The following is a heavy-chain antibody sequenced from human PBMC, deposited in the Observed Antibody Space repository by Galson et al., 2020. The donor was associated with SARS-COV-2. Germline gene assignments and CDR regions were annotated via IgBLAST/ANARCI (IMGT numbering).Heavy chain of an antibody. Sequence: SQTLSLTCSVSGGSMSKYYWSWIRQSPGKGLEWIGNIYYSGGTKYNPSLKCRVSMSVDTSENQFSLKLNSVTAADTAVYYCARVGGNDGWNWFDPWGQGTLVTVSS. J-gene: IGHJ5*02. CDR1: GGSMSKYY. D-gene: IGHD1-1*01. CDR2: IYYSGGT. CDR3: ARVGGNDGWNWFDP. V-gene: IGHV4-59*01.